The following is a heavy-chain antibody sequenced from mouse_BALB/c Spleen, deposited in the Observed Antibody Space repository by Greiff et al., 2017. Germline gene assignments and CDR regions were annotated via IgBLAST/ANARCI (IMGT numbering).Heavy chain of an antibody. CDR2: IRSKSNNYAT. D-gene: IGHD2-1*01. Sequence: EVQGVESGGGLVQPKGSLKLSCAASGFTFNTYAMNWVRQAPGKGLEWVARIRSKSNNYATYYADSVKDRFTISRDDSQSMLYLQMNNLKTEDTAMYYCVTVYYGNSFAYWGQGTLVTVSA. CDR1: GFTFNTYA. V-gene: IGHV10-1*02. J-gene: IGHJ3*01. CDR3: VTVYYGNSFAY.